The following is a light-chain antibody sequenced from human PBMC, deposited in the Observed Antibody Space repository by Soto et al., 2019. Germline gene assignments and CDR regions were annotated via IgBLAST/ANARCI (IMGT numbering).Light chain of an antibody. CDR1: QSVSSN. V-gene: IGKV3-15*01. Sequence: EIVMTQSPATLSVSPGERVTLSCRASQSVSSNLAWYQQKPGQAARLLIYGATTRATGIPARFSGSGSVMEFTLAISSLQSYGLAIYYCEQYNNWPPYTFGQWTKLELK. CDR2: GAT. CDR3: EQYNNWPPYT. J-gene: IGKJ2*01.